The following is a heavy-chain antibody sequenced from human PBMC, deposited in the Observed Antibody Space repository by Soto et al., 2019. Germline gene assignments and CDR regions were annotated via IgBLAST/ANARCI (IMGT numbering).Heavy chain of an antibody. D-gene: IGHD2-8*01. V-gene: IGHV3-48*03. J-gene: IGHJ4*02. CDR1: GFTFSPYE. CDR2: ISSSGSTI. CDR3: GREAPCSNGVCQFDY. Sequence: PGGSLRLFCAASGFTFSPYEMSWVRQAPGKGLEWISYISSSGSTIHYADSVKGRFSISRDNAKKSLFLQMNSLRAEDTAVYYCGREAPCSNGVCQFDYWGRGTLVTVSS.